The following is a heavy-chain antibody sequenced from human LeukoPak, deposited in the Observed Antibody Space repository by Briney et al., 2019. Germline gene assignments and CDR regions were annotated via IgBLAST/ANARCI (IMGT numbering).Heavy chain of an antibody. CDR2: INSDGSST. CDR1: GFTFSSYW. V-gene: IGHV3-74*01. D-gene: IGHD2-21*02. CDR3: ARWGDGKRFDY. Sequence: PGGSLRLSCAASGFTFSSYWMHWVRQAPGKGLVWVSRINSDGSSTSYADSVKGRFTISRDNAKNTLYLQMNSLRAEDTAMYYCARWGDGKRFDYWGQGTPVTVSS. J-gene: IGHJ4*02.